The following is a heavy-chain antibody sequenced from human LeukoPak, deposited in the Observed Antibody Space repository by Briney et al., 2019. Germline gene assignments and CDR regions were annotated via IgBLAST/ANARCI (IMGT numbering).Heavy chain of an antibody. V-gene: IGHV1-24*01. D-gene: IGHD5-24*01. J-gene: IGHJ4*02. CDR3: ATEGLRWLQFVY. CDR2: FDPEDGET. Sequence: ASVKVSCKVSGYTLTEVSMHWVRQAPGKGLEWMGGFDPEDGETIYAQKFQGRVTMTEDTSTDTAYMEVSSLRSEDTAVYYCATEGLRWLQFVYWGQGTLVTVSS. CDR1: GYTLTEVS.